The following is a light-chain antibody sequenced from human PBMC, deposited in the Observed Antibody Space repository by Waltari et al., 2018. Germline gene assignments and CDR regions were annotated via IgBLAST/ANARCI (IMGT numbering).Light chain of an antibody. CDR2: DDI. CDR1: DLGTKS. J-gene: IGLJ2*01. Sequence: SYVLTQPPSVSVAPGKTATITCGGNDLGTKSVHWYQQKPGQSPVVVVYDDIDRPSEIPDRFSGSSSGNTATLTINGVEAGDEADYYCQVWDSTSDLVIFAGGTKLTVL. CDR3: QVWDSTSDLVI. V-gene: IGLV3-21*03.